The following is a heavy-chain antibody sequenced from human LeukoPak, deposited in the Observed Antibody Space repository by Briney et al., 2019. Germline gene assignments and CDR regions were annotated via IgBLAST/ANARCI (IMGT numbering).Heavy chain of an antibody. CDR3: AGFTFFRGVITFDY. CDR2: IYYSGST. CDR1: GGSISSSSYY. Sequence: PSETLSLTCTVSGGSISSSSYYWGWIRQPPGKGLEWIGSIYYSGSTYYNPSLKSRVTISVDTPKNQFSLKLSSVTAADTAVYSCAGFTFFRGVITFDYWGQGTLVTVSS. V-gene: IGHV4-39*07. D-gene: IGHD3-10*01. J-gene: IGHJ4*02.